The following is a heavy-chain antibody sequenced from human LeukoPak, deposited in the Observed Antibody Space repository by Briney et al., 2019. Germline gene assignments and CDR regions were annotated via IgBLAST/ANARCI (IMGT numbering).Heavy chain of an antibody. V-gene: IGHV4-34*01. J-gene: IGHJ4*02. Sequence: SETLSLTCAVYGGSFSGYYWSWIRQPPGKGLEWIGEINHSGSTNYNPSLKSRVTTSVDTSRNKFSLRLSFVTATDTAVYYCARQIVGDTYFDYWGQGILVTVSS. CDR3: ARQIVGDTYFDY. CDR2: INHSGST. D-gene: IGHD1-26*01. CDR1: GGSFSGYY.